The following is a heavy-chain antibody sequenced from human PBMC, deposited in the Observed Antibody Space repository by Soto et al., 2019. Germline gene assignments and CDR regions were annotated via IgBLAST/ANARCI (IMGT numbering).Heavy chain of an antibody. J-gene: IGHJ5*02. CDR2: ITGSGDAT. CDR1: GFTFSTYA. D-gene: IGHD6-19*01. CDR3: AKGSGWYFNNWLDP. V-gene: IGHV3-23*01. Sequence: PGGSLRLSCVPSGFTFSTYAMAWVRQAPGKGLEWVASITGSGDATFHAAPVRGRFTMSRDNANNRLYLQMNSLRTEDTAIYYCAKGSGWYFNNWLDPWGQGTMVTV.